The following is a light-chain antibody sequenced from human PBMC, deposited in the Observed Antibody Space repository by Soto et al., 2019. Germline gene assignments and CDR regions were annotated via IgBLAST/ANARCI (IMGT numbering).Light chain of an antibody. V-gene: IGKV1-5*03. CDR3: QQYNTLWT. J-gene: IGKJ1*01. CDR2: KAS. Sequence: DIQMTQSPSTLSASVGDRVTITCRASQSISTYLAWYQQKPGKAPNLLIYKASSLESGVPSRFSGSGSGTEFTLTNSSLQPDDFATYYCQQYNTLWTFGQGTKVEIK. CDR1: QSISTY.